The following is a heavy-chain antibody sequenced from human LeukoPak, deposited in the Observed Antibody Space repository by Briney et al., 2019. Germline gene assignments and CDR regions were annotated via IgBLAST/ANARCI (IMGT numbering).Heavy chain of an antibody. Sequence: SETLSLTCTVSGYSISSGYYWGWIRQPPGKGLEWIGSIYHSGSTYYNPSLKSRVTISVDTSKNQFSLKLSSVTAADTAVYYCARAGTQIGYHYYMDVWGKGTTVTISS. D-gene: IGHD3-10*01. CDR1: GYSISSGYY. CDR2: IYHSGST. V-gene: IGHV4-38-2*02. J-gene: IGHJ6*03. CDR3: ARAGTQIGYHYYMDV.